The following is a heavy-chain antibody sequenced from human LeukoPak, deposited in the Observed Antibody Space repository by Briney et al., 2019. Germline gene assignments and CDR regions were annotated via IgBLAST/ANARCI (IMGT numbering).Heavy chain of an antibody. V-gene: IGHV4-31*03. J-gene: IGHJ3*02. CDR2: IYYSGST. CDR1: GGSISSGGYY. D-gene: IGHD2-2*01. CDR3: ARCPPSPRDAFDT. Sequence: SETLSLTCTVSGGSISSGGYYWSWIRQHPGKGLEWIGYIYYSGSTYYNPSLKSRVTISVDTSKNQFSLKLSSVTAADTAVYYCARCPPSPRDAFDTWGQGTMVTVSS.